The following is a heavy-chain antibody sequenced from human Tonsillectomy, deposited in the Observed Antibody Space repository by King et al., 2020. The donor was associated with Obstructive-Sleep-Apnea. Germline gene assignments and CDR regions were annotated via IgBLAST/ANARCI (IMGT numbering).Heavy chain of an antibody. V-gene: IGHV4-31*03. Sequence: QMQLQESGPGLVKPSQTLSLTCSVSGGSISSGGYNWNWIRQHPGKGLEWIGNIYYSGSTYYNPSLKSRLTISVDTSKNQFSLKLSSVTPAATAVYYCARGTAMGSDYWGQGTLVTVSS. CDR2: IYYSGST. J-gene: IGHJ4*02. CDR1: GGSISSGGYN. CDR3: ARGTAMGSDY. D-gene: IGHD5-18*01.